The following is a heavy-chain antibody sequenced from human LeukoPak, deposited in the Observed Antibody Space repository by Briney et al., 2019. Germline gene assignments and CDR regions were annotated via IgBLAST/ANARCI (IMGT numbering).Heavy chain of an antibody. J-gene: IGHJ4*02. V-gene: IGHV3-23*01. CDR1: GFTFSSYA. D-gene: IGHD2-2*01. Sequence: GGSLRLSCAASGFTFSSYAMSWVRQAPGKGLEWVSLISGSGGSTYYADSVKGRFTVSRDNSKNTLYLQMNSLRVDDTAVYYCAKVLSCSRTSCPSDYWGQGTLVTVSS. CDR3: AKVLSCSRTSCPSDY. CDR2: ISGSGGST.